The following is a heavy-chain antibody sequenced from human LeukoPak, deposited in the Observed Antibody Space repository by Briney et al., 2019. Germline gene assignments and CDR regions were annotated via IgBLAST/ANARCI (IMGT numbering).Heavy chain of an antibody. CDR3: ARGWAIFGELGWFDP. CDR2: IYYSGST. CDR1: GGSISSSSYY. V-gene: IGHV4-39*01. J-gene: IGHJ5*02. Sequence: SETLSLTCTVSGGSISSSSYYWGWIRQPPGKGLEWIGSIYYSGSTYYNPSLKSRVTISVDTSKNQFSLKLSSVTAADTAVYYCARGWAIFGELGWFDPWGQGTLVTVSS. D-gene: IGHD3-3*01.